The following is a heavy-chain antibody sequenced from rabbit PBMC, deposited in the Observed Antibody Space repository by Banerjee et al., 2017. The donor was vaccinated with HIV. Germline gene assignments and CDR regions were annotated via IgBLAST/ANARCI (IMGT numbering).Heavy chain of an antibody. Sequence: QEQLEESGGDLVKPGASLTLTCTASGFSFSSSYYMCWVRQAPGKGLEWIACIYTGSSGSTYYASWAKGRFTISKTSSTTVTLQMTSLTAADTATYFCARAGAGSRGFNLWGPGTLVTVS. V-gene: IGHV1S45*01. CDR2: IYTGSSGST. J-gene: IGHJ4*01. CDR1: GFSFSSSYY. D-gene: IGHD4-2*01. CDR3: ARAGAGSRGFNL.